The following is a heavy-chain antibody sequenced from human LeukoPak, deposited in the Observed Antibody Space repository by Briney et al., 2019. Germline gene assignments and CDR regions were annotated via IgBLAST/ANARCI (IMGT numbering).Heavy chain of an antibody. CDR3: ARLSGSARGGFDY. Sequence: ASVKVSCKASGYTFTGYYMHWVRQAPGQGLEWMGRINPNSGGTNYAQKFQGRVTKTRDTSISTAYMELSRLRSDDTAVYYCARLSGSARGGFDYWGQGTLVTVSS. D-gene: IGHD3-10*01. CDR2: INPNSGGT. CDR1: GYTFTGYY. J-gene: IGHJ4*02. V-gene: IGHV1-2*06.